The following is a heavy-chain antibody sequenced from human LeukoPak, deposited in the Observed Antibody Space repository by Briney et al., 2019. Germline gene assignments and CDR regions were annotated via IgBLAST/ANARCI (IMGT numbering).Heavy chain of an antibody. V-gene: IGHV3-23*01. CDR3: AYDFWSGRFIDY. CDR2: ISGSGGGT. D-gene: IGHD3-3*01. J-gene: IGHJ4*02. Sequence: GGSLRLSCAASGFTFSSYAMSWVRQAPGKGLEWVSAISGSGGGTYYADSVKGRFTISRDNSKNTLYLQMNSLRAEDTAVYYCAYDFWSGRFIDYWGQGTLVTVSS. CDR1: GFTFSSYA.